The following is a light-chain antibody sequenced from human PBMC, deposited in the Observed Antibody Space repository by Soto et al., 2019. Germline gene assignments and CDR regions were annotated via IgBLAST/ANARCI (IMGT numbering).Light chain of an antibody. CDR1: QSISSW. CDR3: QQYNSWTWT. J-gene: IGKJ1*01. V-gene: IGKV1-5*01. CDR2: DAS. Sequence: DIQMTQSPSTLSASVGDGVTITCRASQSISSWLAWYQQKPGKAPKLLIYDASSLESGVPSRFSGSGSGTEFTLTISSLQPDDFATYYCQQYNSWTWTFGQGTKVDIK.